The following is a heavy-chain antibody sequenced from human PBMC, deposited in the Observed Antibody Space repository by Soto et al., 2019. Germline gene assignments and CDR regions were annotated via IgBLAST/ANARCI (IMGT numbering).Heavy chain of an antibody. Sequence: GASVKVSCKASGYTFTSYAMHWVRQAPGQRLEWMGWINAGNGNTKYSQKFQGRVTITRDTSASTVYMELSSLRSEDTAVYYCARDRLAPNWIDPWSQGTLVTVSS. V-gene: IGHV1-3*01. CDR2: INAGNGNT. D-gene: IGHD3-9*01. J-gene: IGHJ5*02. CDR3: ARDRLAPNWIDP. CDR1: GYTFTSYA.